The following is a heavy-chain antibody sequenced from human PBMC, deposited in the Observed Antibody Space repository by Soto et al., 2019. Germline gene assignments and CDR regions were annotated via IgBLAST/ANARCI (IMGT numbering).Heavy chain of an antibody. CDR3: AIIATSGGGDAFDI. CDR2: ILSDEINK. D-gene: IGHD6-13*01. V-gene: IGHV3-30-3*01. J-gene: IGHJ3*02. CDR1: GFTFSNYA. Sequence: GGSLRLSCAASGFTFSNYAMHWVRQAPGKGLEWVAAILSDEINKYSADSVKGRFTISGDNSKNTLYLQMNSLRPEDTAVYYCAIIATSGGGDAFDIWGQGTMVTVSS.